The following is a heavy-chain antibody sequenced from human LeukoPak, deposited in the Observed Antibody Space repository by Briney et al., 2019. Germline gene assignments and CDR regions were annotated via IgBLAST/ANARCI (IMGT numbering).Heavy chain of an antibody. CDR3: ARESRARYSSSWYSYYGMDV. Sequence: GGSLRLSCAASGFTFSSYDMHWVRQATGKGLEWVSAIDTAGDTYYPGSVKGRFTISRENAKNSLYLQMNSLRAGDTAVYYCARESRARYSSSWYSYYGMDVWGQGTTVTVSS. CDR1: GFTFSSYD. D-gene: IGHD6-13*01. V-gene: IGHV3-13*01. J-gene: IGHJ6*02. CDR2: IDTAGDT.